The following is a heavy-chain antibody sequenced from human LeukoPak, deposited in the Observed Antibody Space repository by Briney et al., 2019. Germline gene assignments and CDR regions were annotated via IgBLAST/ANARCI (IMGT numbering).Heavy chain of an antibody. Sequence: PGGSLRLSCAASGITVSNNYMSWVRQAPGKGLDWVSVMYVGGRTFYADSVQGRFTISRDNSKNTLYLQMNSLRVEDTAVYYCAREGRLGKYFDLWGRGTQVTVSS. V-gene: IGHV3-53*01. CDR1: GITVSNNY. CDR2: MYVGGRT. CDR3: AREGRLGKYFDL. D-gene: IGHD3-16*01. J-gene: IGHJ2*01.